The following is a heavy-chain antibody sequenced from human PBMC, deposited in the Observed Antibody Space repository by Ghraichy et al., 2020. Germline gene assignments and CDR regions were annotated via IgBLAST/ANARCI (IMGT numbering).Heavy chain of an antibody. CDR2: INHSGST. CDR1: GGSFSGYY. D-gene: IGHD3-3*01. CDR3: ARGVLRFLEWPLDY. J-gene: IGHJ4*02. Sequence: ETLSLTCAVYGGSFSGYYWSWIRQPPGKGLEWIGEINHSGSTNYNPSLKSRVTISVDTSKNQFSLKLSSVTAADTAVYYCARGVLRFLEWPLDYWGQGTLVTVSS. V-gene: IGHV4-34*01.